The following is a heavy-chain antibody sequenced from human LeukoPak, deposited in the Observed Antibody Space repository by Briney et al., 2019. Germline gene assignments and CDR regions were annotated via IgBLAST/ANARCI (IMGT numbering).Heavy chain of an antibody. Sequence: ASVTVSCKASGYTFTDYYMHWVRQAPGQGLEWMGWINPNSGGTNYAQKFQGRVTMTRDTSISTAYMELSRLRSDDTAVYYCARGRAAAHYYMDVWGKGTTVTVSS. CDR2: INPNSGGT. D-gene: IGHD6-13*01. V-gene: IGHV1-2*02. CDR1: GYTFTDYY. J-gene: IGHJ6*03. CDR3: ARGRAAAHYYMDV.